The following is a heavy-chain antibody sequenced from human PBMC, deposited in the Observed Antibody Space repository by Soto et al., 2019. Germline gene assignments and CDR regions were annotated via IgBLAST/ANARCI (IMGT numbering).Heavy chain of an antibody. J-gene: IGHJ6*02. CDR2: IIPIFGTA. D-gene: IGHD1-26*01. CDR1: GGTFSSYA. CDR3: ARDPVPGREPYGMDV. Sequence: ASVKVSCKASGGTFSSYAISWVRQAPGQGLEWMGGIIPIFGTANYAQKFQGRVTITADESTSTAYMELSSLRSEDTAVYYCARDPVPGREPYGMDVWGQGTTVTVSS. V-gene: IGHV1-69*13.